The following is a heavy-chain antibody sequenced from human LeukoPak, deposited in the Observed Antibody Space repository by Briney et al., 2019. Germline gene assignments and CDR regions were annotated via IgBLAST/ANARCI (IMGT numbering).Heavy chain of an antibody. CDR2: IKQDGSEK. V-gene: IGHV3-7*01. CDR3: ARSPGLYYDSSGYYDY. J-gene: IGHJ4*02. Sequence: PGGSLRLSCAASGFTFSSYWMSWVRQAPGKGLEWVANIKQDGSEKYYVDSVKGRFTISRDNAKTSLYLQMNSLRAEDTAVYYCARSPGLYYDSSGYYDYWGQGTLVTVSS. CDR1: GFTFSSYW. D-gene: IGHD3-22*01.